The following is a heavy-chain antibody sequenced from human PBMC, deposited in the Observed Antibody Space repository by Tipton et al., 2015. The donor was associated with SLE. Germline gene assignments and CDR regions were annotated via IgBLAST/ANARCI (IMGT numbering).Heavy chain of an antibody. CDR2: INHSGST. J-gene: IGHJ3*02. Sequence: TLSLTCAVSGYSISSGYYWGWIRQPPGKGLEWIGEINHSGSTNYNPSLKSRVTMSLDTSKNLFSLKLSSVTVADTAVYYCARDISSWFDAFDIWGQGTMVTVSS. CDR3: ARDISSWFDAFDI. V-gene: IGHV4-38-2*02. CDR1: GYSISSGYY. D-gene: IGHD6-13*01.